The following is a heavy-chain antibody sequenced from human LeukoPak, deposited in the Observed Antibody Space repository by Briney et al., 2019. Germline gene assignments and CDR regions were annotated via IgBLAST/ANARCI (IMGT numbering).Heavy chain of an antibody. Sequence: PGGTPRLSCAASGFTFSSYGMSWVRQAPGKGLEWVSSISSSSSYIYYAESVKGRFTISRDNAKNSLYLQMNSLRAEDTAVYYCARDLSARGYWGQGTLVTVSS. D-gene: IGHD6-6*01. J-gene: IGHJ4*02. V-gene: IGHV3-21*01. CDR1: GFTFSSYG. CDR2: ISSSSSYI. CDR3: ARDLSARGY.